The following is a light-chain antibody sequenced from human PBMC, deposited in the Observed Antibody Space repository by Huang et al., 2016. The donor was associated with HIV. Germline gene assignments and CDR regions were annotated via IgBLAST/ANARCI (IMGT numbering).Light chain of an antibody. V-gene: IGKV3-15*01. CDR3: QQYDNWPPFT. J-gene: IGKJ3*01. CDR2: GAS. CDR1: QSVRSN. Sequence: EIVMTQSPGTLSVSPGERATLSCRASQSVRSNLAWYQQKPGQAPRLLIYGASARGTGVPARFSGSGSGTQFTLSISSLQSENFAVYYCQQYDNWPPFTFGPGTKVDI.